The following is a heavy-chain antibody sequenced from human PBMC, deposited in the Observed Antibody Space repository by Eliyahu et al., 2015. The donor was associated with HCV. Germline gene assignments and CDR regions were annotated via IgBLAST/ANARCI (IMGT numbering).Heavy chain of an antibody. CDR2: IFADLTTT. CDR3: AKSLYATGSPFFDY. J-gene: IGHJ4*02. CDR1: GFTFGRXV. V-gene: IGHV3-23*03. Sequence: VQLLESGGGLVQPGGSLRLSCAASGFTFGRXVMSWVRQAPGKGLEXVSVIFADLTTTYYAPSVKGRFTISRDNSKNTLFLQMNNVRAEDTAVYYCAKSLYATGSPFFDYWGQGSLVTVSS. D-gene: IGHD2-8*01.